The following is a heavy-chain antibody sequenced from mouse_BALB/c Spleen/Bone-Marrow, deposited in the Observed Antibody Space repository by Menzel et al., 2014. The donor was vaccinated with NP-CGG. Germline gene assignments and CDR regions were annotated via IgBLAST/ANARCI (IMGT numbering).Heavy chain of an antibody. CDR2: IYPGNSDT. CDR3: TLAYFYKGDWYFDV. J-gene: IGHJ1*01. CDR1: DYTFTSYW. V-gene: IGHV1-5*01. D-gene: IGHD2-10*01. Sequence: EVKLQESGTVLARPGTSVKMSCKASDYTFTSYWMHWLKQRPGQGLEWIGAIYPGNSDTSYNQKFKGKAELTAVTSTSTAYMDLSSLTNEDSAVYYCTLAYFYKGDWYFDVWGAGTTVTVSS.